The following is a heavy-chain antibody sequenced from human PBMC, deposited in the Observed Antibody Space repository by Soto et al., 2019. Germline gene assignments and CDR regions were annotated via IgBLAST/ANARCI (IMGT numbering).Heavy chain of an antibody. CDR1: GFTFRTYS. J-gene: IGHJ3*02. CDR3: AKCMQAYWNYDAHHS. D-gene: IGHD1-7*01. CDR2: ITATGGNT. Sequence: SLRRPFGASGFTFRTYSITWVRQAPGKGLEWVAHITATGGNTYYADSVRGRFTISRDTSGNTLYLQMNSLRAEDTALYYCAKCMQAYWNYDAHHSWGQGTMVTVSS. V-gene: IGHV3-23*01.